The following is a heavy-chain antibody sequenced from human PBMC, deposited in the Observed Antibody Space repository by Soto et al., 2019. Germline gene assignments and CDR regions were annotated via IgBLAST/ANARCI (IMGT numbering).Heavy chain of an antibody. CDR3: AGDGIAAAGIGQWFDP. Sequence: QVQMVQSGAEVKKPGASVKVSCKASGYTFPSYGINWIRQAPGQGLEWMGWISPYNGNTNYAQKLQGRVTMTTDTSTSTAQMELRGLGSDDTAVYLCAGDGIAAAGIGQWFDPWGQGTLVTVSS. D-gene: IGHD6-13*01. CDR1: GYTFPSYG. V-gene: IGHV1-18*01. J-gene: IGHJ5*02. CDR2: ISPYNGNT.